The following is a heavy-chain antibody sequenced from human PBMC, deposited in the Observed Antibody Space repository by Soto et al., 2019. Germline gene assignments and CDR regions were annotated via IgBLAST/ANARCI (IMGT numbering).Heavy chain of an antibody. J-gene: IGHJ4*02. CDR1: GFSLSTSGAG. CDR3: AHRYGGNYYRWYFDS. V-gene: IGHV2-5*01. D-gene: IGHD1-26*01. CDR2: ISWKDEK. Sequence: QITLKESGPTLVKPTQTLTVTCTFSGFSLSTSGAGVGWIRQSPGKAPEWLALISWKDEKRYNPGLKSRLTITKGTSKNQVVLTMTDLDPVDTATYFCAHRYGGNYYRWYFDSWGQGTLVTVSS.